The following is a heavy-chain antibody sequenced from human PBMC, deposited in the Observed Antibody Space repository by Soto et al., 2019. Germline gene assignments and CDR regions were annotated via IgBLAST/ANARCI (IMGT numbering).Heavy chain of an antibody. CDR3: MRGIAVAGIIPFDY. CDR2: INAGNGNT. CDR1: GYTFTSYA. J-gene: IGHJ4*02. Sequence: ASVKVSCKASGYTFTSYAMHWVRQAPGQRLEWMGWINAGNGNTKYSQKFQGRVTITRDTSATTAYMELSSLRSEDTAVYYCMRGIAVAGIIPFDYWGQGTLVTVSS. D-gene: IGHD6-19*01. V-gene: IGHV1-3*01.